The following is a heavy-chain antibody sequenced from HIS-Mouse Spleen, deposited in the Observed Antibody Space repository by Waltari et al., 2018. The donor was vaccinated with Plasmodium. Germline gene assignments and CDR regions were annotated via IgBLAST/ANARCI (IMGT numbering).Heavy chain of an antibody. J-gene: IGHJ6*02. CDR2: IDWDDDK. CDR1: GFSLRTRGMF. V-gene: IGHV2-70*15. CDR3: ARTTYSSSSAKYYYYGMDV. Sequence: QVTLRESAPALVKPTQTLTLTCTFSGFSLRTRGMFVSWFRQPPVKALEWLARIDWDDDKYYSTSLKTRLTISKDTSKNQVVLTMTNMDPVDTATYYCARTTYSSSSAKYYYYGMDVWGQGTTVTVSS. D-gene: IGHD6-6*01.